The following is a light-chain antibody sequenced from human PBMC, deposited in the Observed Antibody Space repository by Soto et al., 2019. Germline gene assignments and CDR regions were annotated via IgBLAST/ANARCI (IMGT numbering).Light chain of an antibody. CDR1: TSNIGSYY. CDR3: GTWDSSLSAV. V-gene: IGLV1-51*01. CDR2: DNN. J-gene: IGLJ1*01. Sequence: QSVLTQPPSVSAAPGQKVTISCSGSTSNIGSYYVSWYQHLPGTAPKLLIYDNNERPSEVPDRLSGSKSGTSATLGITGLQTGDEADYYCGTWDSSLSAVFGTGTKLTVL.